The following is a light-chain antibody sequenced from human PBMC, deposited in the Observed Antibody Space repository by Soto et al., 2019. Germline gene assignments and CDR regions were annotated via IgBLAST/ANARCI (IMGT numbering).Light chain of an antibody. J-gene: IGLJ1*01. CDR1: SSDVGGYNY. CDR3: TSYTTSNTPV. CDR2: EVS. V-gene: IGLV2-14*01. Sequence: QSALTQPASVSGSPGQAITISCTGTSSDVGGYNYVSWYQQHPGKAPKLMIYEVSNRPSGVSDRFSGSKSGNTASLTISGLRAEDEADYYCTSYTTSNTPVFGTGTKLTVL.